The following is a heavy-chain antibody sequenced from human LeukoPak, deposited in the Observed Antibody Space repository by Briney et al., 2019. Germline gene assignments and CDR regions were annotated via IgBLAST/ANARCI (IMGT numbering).Heavy chain of an antibody. CDR3: TTVDLYDSSGYPNY. D-gene: IGHD3-22*01. J-gene: IGHJ4*02. V-gene: IGHV3-15*01. CDR2: IKSKTDGGTT. Sequence: GGSLRLSCAASGFTFSNAWMSWVRQAPGKGLEWVGRIKSKTDGGTTDYAAPVKGRFTISRDDSKNTLYLQMNSLKTEDTAVYYCTTVDLYDSSGYPNYWGQGTLVTVSS. CDR1: GFTFSNAW.